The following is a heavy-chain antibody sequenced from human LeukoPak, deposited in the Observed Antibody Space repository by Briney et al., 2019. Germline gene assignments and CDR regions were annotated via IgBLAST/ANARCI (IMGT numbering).Heavy chain of an antibody. V-gene: IGHV3-30*02. J-gene: IGHJ4*02. Sequence: GGSLRLSCAASGFTFSSYGMHWVRQAPGKGLEWVAFIRYDGSNKYYADSVKGRFTISRDNSKNTLFPQMNSLRAEDTAVYYCAKDYWEYQLLSNNYFDYWGQGTLVTVSS. CDR1: GFTFSSYG. D-gene: IGHD2-2*01. CDR3: AKDYWEYQLLSNNYFDY. CDR2: IRYDGSNK.